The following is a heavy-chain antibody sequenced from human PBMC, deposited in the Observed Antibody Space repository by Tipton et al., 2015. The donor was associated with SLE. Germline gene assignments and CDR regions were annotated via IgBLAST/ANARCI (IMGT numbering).Heavy chain of an antibody. CDR1: GGSISPHY. V-gene: IGHV4-59*08. D-gene: IGHD2-2*01. CDR3: ARGYCSTGSCQRGYYFDY. J-gene: IGHJ4*02. CDR2: IYYGGTT. Sequence: TLSLTCTVSGGSISPHYWSWIRQPPGKGLEWIGYIYYGGTTTYNPFLKSRVTISVDPSKNQFSLKLRSVTAADTAVYYCARGYCSTGSCQRGYYFDYWGQGTLVTVSS.